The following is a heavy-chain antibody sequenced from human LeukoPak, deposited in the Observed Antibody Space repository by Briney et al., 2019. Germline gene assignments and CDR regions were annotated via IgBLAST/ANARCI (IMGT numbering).Heavy chain of an antibody. CDR1: GFTFSSYA. CDR3: ASIAVAGREFDY. Sequence: PGRSLRLSCAASGFTFSSYAMHWVRQAPGKGLEWVAVISYDGSNKYYADSVKGRFTISRDNSKNSLYLQMNSLRAEDTAVYYCASIAVAGREFDYWGQGTLVTVSS. CDR2: ISYDGSNK. D-gene: IGHD6-19*01. V-gene: IGHV3-30*04. J-gene: IGHJ4*02.